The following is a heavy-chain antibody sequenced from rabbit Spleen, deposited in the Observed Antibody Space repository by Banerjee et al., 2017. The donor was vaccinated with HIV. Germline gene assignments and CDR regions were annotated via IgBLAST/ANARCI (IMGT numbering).Heavy chain of an antibody. D-gene: IGHD2-1*01. Sequence: QSLEESGGDLVKPGASLTLTCTASGFSFSSSYYMCWVRQAPGKGLEWIACIYGGSSGSTAYASWAKGRFTISKTSSTTATLQMTSLTAADTATYFCARGSATMTMVITGYYLYLWGPGTLVTVS. CDR3: ARGSATMTMVITGYYLYL. CDR1: GFSFSSSYY. J-gene: IGHJ4*01. CDR2: IYGGSSGST. V-gene: IGHV1S40*01.